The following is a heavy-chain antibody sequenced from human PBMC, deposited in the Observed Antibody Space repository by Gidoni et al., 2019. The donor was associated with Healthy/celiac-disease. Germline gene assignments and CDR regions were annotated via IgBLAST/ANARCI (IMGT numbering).Heavy chain of an antibody. CDR2: IICSGCSP. V-gene: IGHV3-23*01. D-gene: IGHD1-26*01. Sequence: EVQLLESGGGLVQPGGSLRLSCAASGLTFSSYAMSWVRQAPGKGLEWVSAIICSGCSPYYADSVKGRFTISRDNSKNTLYLQMNSLRAEDTAVYYCAKFAEWELLPYFDYWGQGTLVTVSS. J-gene: IGHJ4*02. CDR1: GLTFSSYA. CDR3: AKFAEWELLPYFDY.